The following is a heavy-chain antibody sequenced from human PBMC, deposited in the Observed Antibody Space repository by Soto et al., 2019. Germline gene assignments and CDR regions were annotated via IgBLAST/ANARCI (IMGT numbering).Heavy chain of an antibody. CDR1: GVSFSGYY. J-gene: IGHJ4*02. CDR3: ARGSYYDSSGSFDY. D-gene: IGHD3-22*01. Sequence: SETLSLTCAVYGVSFSGYYWTWIRQSPEKGLEWIGEVNHSGTTYYNPSLKTRVTISVHTPKNQFSLKLSSVTAADTAVYYCARGSYYDSSGSFDYWGQGTLVTVSS. CDR2: VNHSGTT. V-gene: IGHV4-34*01.